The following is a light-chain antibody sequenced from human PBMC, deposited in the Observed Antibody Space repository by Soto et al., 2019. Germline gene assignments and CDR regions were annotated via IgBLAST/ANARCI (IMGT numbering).Light chain of an antibody. J-gene: IGKJ5*01. CDR1: QSVDNN. V-gene: IGKV3-15*01. Sequence: IVMTQSPFTLSASPGESATLSCRASQSVDNNVAWYQQKPGQAPRLLIVGSFARATGIPARFSGSGSGSEFTLTISGLQSEDFAVYYCQQYNDRPPITFAQGTRLEIK. CDR3: QQYNDRPPIT. CDR2: GSF.